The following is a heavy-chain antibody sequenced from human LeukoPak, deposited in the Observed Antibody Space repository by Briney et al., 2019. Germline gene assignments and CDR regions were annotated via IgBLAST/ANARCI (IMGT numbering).Heavy chain of an antibody. D-gene: IGHD6-13*01. CDR3: ARVEQQLVLDYYYYGMDV. J-gene: IGHJ6*02. CDR2: IYYSGST. Sequence: SETLSLTCTVSGGSISRYYWSWIRQPPGKGLEWIGYIYYSGSTNYNPSLKSRVTMSVDTSKNQFSLKLSSVTAADTAVYYCARVEQQLVLDYYYYGMDVWGQGTTVTVSS. CDR1: GGSISRYY. V-gene: IGHV4-59*12.